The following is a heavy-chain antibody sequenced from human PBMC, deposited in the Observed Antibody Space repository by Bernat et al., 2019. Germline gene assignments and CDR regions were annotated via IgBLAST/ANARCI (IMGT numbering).Heavy chain of an antibody. D-gene: IGHD6-13*01. V-gene: IGHV4-34*01. J-gene: IGHJ4*02. Sequence: QVQLQQWGAGLLKPSETLPLTCAVYGGSFSGYSWTWIRQPPGKGLEWIGEISHSGRTNYNPSLKSRVTISIDTSKNQFSLSLSSVTAADTALYYCARGNMAASIFYWGQGTLVTVSS. CDR3: ARGNMAASIFY. CDR1: GGSFSGYS. CDR2: ISHSGRT.